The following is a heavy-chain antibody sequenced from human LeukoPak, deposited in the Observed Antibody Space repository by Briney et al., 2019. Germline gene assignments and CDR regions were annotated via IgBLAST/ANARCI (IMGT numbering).Heavy chain of an antibody. CDR3: ARLNDFWSGYPYYFDY. CDR1: GYSFTSYW. Sequence: GGSLKISCKGSGYSFTSYWIGWVRQMPGKGLEWMGIIYPGDSDTRYSPSFQGQVTISADKSISTAYLQWSSLKASDTAMYYCARLNDFWSGYPYYFDYWGQGTLVTVSS. D-gene: IGHD3-3*01. J-gene: IGHJ4*02. V-gene: IGHV5-51*01. CDR2: IYPGDSDT.